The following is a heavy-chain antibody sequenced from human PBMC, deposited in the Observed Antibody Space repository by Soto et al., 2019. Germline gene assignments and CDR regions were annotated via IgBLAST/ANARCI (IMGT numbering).Heavy chain of an antibody. V-gene: IGHV3-23*01. J-gene: IGHJ4*02. CDR1: GFTFSRNA. D-gene: IGHD3-22*01. CDR3: AKNGYDSSGYYSYFDH. CDR2: ISGSTST. Sequence: PGGSLRLSCAASGFTFSRNAMSWVRQAPGKGLEWVSTISGSTSTYYADSVKGRFTISRDNSKNTVYLQMNSLRAEDTAVYYCAKNGYDSSGYYSYFDHWGQGALVTVSS.